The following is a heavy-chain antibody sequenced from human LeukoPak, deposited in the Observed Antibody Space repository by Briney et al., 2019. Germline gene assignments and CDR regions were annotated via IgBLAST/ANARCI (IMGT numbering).Heavy chain of an antibody. V-gene: IGHV3-7*01. J-gene: IGHJ4*02. CDR1: GFTFSTYW. CDR3: ARALRGFED. Sequence: GGSLRLSCAPSGFTFSTYWMSWVRQAPGKGLEWVANINQDGGEKNYVDSVEGRFTISRDNAKNSLYLQMSSLRAEDTAVYYCARALRGFEDWGQGTLVTVSS. CDR2: INQDGGEK.